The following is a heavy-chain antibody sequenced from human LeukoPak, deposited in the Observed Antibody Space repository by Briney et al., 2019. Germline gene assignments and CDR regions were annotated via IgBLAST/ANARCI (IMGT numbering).Heavy chain of an antibody. CDR3: AKYRAAAGTYYYYGMDV. CDR1: GFTFSSYG. J-gene: IGHJ6*04. D-gene: IGHD6-13*01. V-gene: IGHV3-33*06. CDR2: IWYDGNNK. Sequence: GRSLRLSCAASGFTFSSYGMHWVRQAPGKGLEWMAVIWYDGNNKYYADSVKGRFTISRDNSKNTLYLQMNSLRAEDTAVYYCAKYRAAAGTYYYYGMDVWGKGTTVIVSS.